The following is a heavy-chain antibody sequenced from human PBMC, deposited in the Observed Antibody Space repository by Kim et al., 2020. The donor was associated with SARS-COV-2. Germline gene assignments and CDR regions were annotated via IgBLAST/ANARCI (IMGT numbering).Heavy chain of an antibody. CDR1: GYSFTSYC. D-gene: IGHD3-22*01. J-gene: IGHJ4*02. V-gene: IGHV5-51*01. Sequence: GESLKISCKGSGYSFTSYCIGWVRQMPGKGLEWMGIIYPGDSDTRYSPSFQGQVTISADKSISTAYLQWSSLQASDTAMYYCARLPYYDSSGYYYFDYWGQGTLVTVSS. CDR2: IYPGDSDT. CDR3: ARLPYYDSSGYYYFDY.